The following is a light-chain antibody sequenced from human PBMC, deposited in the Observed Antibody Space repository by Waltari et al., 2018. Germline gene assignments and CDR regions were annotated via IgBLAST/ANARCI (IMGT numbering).Light chain of an antibody. CDR1: QSLSSY. CDR3: QQSYSTPPEWT. Sequence: DIQMTQSPSSLSASVGDRVTITCRASQSLSSYLNWYQQKPGKAPKLLIYAASSLQSGVPSRFSGSGSGTDFTLTISSLQPEDFATYYCQQSYSTPPEWTFGQGTKVEIK. CDR2: AAS. J-gene: IGKJ1*01. V-gene: IGKV1-39*01.